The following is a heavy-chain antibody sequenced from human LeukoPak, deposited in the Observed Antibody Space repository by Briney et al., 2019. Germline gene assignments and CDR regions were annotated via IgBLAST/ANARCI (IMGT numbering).Heavy chain of an antibody. CDR3: ARDPSPSYGNDPSDDAFNI. CDR2: ISYGGSHT. V-gene: IGHV3-30*03. D-gene: IGHD2-2*01. CDR1: GFTFSSYG. J-gene: IGHJ3*02. Sequence: QPGRSLRLSCAASGFTFSSYGMHWVRQAPGKGLEWVAVISYGGSHTYYADSVKGRFTISRDNSKNTLYLQMNSLRAEDTAVYYCARDPSPSYGNDPSDDAFNIWGQGTMVTVSS.